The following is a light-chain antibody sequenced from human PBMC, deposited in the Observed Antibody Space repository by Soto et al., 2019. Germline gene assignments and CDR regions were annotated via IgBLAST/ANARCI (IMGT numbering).Light chain of an antibody. CDR1: QGISSS. CDR3: QEYHSPPFT. J-gene: IGKJ3*01. Sequence: DIQMTQSPSSLSASVGDTVTITCRASQGISSSLAWYQQKAGKVPDLLIYAASTLHSGVPSHFSGSGSGTDFTLTISSLQPEDVATYYCQEYHSPPFTFGPGTRVEIK. V-gene: IGKV1-27*01. CDR2: AAS.